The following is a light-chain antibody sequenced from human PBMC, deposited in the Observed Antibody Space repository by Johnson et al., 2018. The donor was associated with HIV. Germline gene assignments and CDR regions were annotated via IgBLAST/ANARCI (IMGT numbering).Light chain of an antibody. Sequence: QSVLTQPPSVSAAPGQKVTISCSGSSSNIGNNYVSWYQQLPGTAPKVLIYDNNKRPSGIPDRFSGSKSGTSATLGITGLQTGDEADYYCGTWERSLSAYVFGTGTKVTVL. CDR1: SSNIGNNY. V-gene: IGLV1-51*01. J-gene: IGLJ1*01. CDR2: DNN. CDR3: GTWERSLSAYV.